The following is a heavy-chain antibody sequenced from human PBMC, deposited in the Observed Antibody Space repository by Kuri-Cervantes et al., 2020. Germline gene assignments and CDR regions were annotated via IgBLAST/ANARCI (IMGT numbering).Heavy chain of an antibody. CDR2: IYYSGST. D-gene: IGHD3-10*01. CDR3: ARAPVLLWFGELLSDAFDI. CDR1: GGSISSGGYY. J-gene: IGHJ3*02. Sequence: LRLSCTVSGGSISSGGYYWSWIRQHPGKGLEWIGYIYYSGSTYYNPSLKSRVTISVDTSKNQFSLKLSSVTAADTAVYYCARAPVLLWFGELLSDAFDIWGQGTMVTVSS. V-gene: IGHV4-31*03.